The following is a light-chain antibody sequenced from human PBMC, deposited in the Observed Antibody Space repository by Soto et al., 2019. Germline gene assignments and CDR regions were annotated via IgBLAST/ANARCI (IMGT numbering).Light chain of an antibody. Sequence: EIVLTQSPGTLSLSPGERATLSCKASQNINNNYLAWYQKIPGQAPRLLISDASTRATGIPDRFSGGGSGTDFTLTLSRLEPEDSAIYYCQHYGGSPRTFGQGTKVEIK. V-gene: IGKV3-20*01. CDR2: DAS. J-gene: IGKJ1*01. CDR3: QHYGGSPRT. CDR1: QNINNNY.